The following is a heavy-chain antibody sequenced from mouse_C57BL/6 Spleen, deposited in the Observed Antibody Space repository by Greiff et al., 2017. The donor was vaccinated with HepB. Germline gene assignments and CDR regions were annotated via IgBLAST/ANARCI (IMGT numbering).Heavy chain of an antibody. Sequence: VQLKQPGAELVKPGASVKLSCKASGYTFTSYWMHWVKQRPGQGLEWIGMIHPNSGSTNYNEKFKSKATLTVDKSSSTAYMQLSSLTSEDSAVYYCARGGYGNYPLDYWGQGTTLTVSS. CDR2: IHPNSGST. J-gene: IGHJ2*01. CDR3: ARGGYGNYPLDY. D-gene: IGHD2-10*02. CDR1: GYTFTSYW. V-gene: IGHV1-64*01.